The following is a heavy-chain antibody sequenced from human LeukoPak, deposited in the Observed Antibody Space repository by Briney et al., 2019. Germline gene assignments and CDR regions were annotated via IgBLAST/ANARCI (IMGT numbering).Heavy chain of an antibody. V-gene: IGHV4-38-2*02. Sequence: PSETLSLTCTVSGYSISSGYYWGWIRQPPGKGLEWIGSIYHSGSTYYNPSLKSRVTISVDTSKNQFSLKLSSVTAADTAVYYCASGNDYWGQGTLVTVSS. CDR3: ASGNDY. CDR2: IYHSGST. CDR1: GYSISSGYY. J-gene: IGHJ4*02. D-gene: IGHD1-14*01.